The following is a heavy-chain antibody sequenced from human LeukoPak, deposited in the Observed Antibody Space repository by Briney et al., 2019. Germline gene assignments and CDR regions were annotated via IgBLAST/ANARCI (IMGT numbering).Heavy chain of an antibody. V-gene: IGHV4-61*02. CDR1: GGSISSGSYY. J-gene: IGHJ5*02. CDR2: INSSGST. Sequence: SETLSLTCTVSGGSISSGSYYWSWIRQPAGKGLEGIGRINSSGSTNYNPSLKSRVTISVDTSKNQFSLKVTSVTAADTALYYCVREVWSHNCFDPWGQGALVTVSS. CDR3: VREVWSHNCFDP. D-gene: IGHD2-21*01.